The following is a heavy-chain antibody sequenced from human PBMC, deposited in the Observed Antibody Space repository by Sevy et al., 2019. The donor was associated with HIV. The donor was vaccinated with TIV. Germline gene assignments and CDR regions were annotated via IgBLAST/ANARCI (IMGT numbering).Heavy chain of an antibody. V-gene: IGHV3-23*01. CDR2: INGRGGST. CDR3: ARPTPRIAASSAAFFDY. D-gene: IGHD6-13*01. J-gene: IGHJ4*02. Sequence: GGSLRLSFAASGFTFSSFAMSWVRQVPGKGLEWVSSINGRGGSTYYADSVKGRVTLSRDNSKNTLFLQMDSLRAEDPAIYYCARPTPRIAASSAAFFDYWGQGTLVTVSS. CDR1: GFTFSSFA.